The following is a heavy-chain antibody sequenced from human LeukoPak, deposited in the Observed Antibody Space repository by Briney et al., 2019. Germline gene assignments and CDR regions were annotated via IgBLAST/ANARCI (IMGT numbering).Heavy chain of an antibody. CDR3: ARHYNDSSGYYVPGFFDY. V-gene: IGHV4-59*08. J-gene: IGHJ4*02. D-gene: IGHD3-22*01. Sequence: SVTLSLTCTVSGGSISSYYWSWIRQPPGKGLEWIGYIYYSGSTNYNPSLKSRVTISVDTSKDQFSLKLSSVTAADTAVYYCARHYNDSSGYYVPGFFDYWGQGTLVTVSS. CDR1: GGSISSYY. CDR2: IYYSGST.